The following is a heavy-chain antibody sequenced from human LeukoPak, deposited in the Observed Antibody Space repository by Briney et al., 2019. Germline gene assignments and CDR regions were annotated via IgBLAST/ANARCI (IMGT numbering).Heavy chain of an antibody. CDR1: GGSISSYY. V-gene: IGHV4-59*08. CDR3: ARHDRGYCSSTSCYDWYYFDY. D-gene: IGHD2-2*01. CDR2: IYYSGST. Sequence: SETLSLTCTVSGGSISSYYWSWIRQPAGKGLEWIGYIYYSGSTNYNPSLKSRVTISVDTSKNQFSLKLSSVTAADTAVYYCARHDRGYCSSTSCYDWYYFDYWGQGTLVTVSS. J-gene: IGHJ4*02.